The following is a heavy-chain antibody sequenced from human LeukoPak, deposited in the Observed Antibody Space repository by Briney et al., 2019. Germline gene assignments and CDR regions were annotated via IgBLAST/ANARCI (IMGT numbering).Heavy chain of an antibody. D-gene: IGHD1-14*01. V-gene: IGHV1-24*01. J-gene: IGHJ6*02. CDR3: ATVATVGYYGMDV. Sequence: ASVKVSCKVSGYTLTELSMHWVRQAPGKGLEWMGGFNPEDGETIYAQKFQGRVTMTEDTSTDTAYMELSNLRSEDTAVYYCATVATVGYYGMDVWGQGTTVTVSS. CDR2: FNPEDGET. CDR1: GYTLTELS.